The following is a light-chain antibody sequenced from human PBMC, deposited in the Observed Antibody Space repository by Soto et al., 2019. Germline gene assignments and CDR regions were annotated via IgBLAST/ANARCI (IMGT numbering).Light chain of an antibody. CDR1: QSVSSSY. Sequence: EIVLRQSPGTLSLSPGERATLSCRASQSVSSSYLAWYQQKPGQAPRLLIYGASSRATDIPDRFSGSGSGTDFTLTISRLEPEDFAVYYCQQYGSSPLTFGGGTKVEIK. CDR2: GAS. CDR3: QQYGSSPLT. J-gene: IGKJ4*01. V-gene: IGKV3-20*01.